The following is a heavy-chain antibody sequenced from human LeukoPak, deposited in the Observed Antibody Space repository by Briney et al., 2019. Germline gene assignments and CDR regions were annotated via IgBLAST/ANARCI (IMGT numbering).Heavy chain of an antibody. CDR2: TRNKARGYTT. D-gene: IGHD3-22*01. V-gene: IGHV3-72*01. J-gene: IGHJ3*02. CDR3: ARDGAEGDNSAFDI. CDR1: GVTLSDNH. Sequence: GGSLRLSCAASGVTLSDNHMDWVRQAPGKGLGWVGRTRNKARGYTTEYAASVKGRFTISRDDSKTLVYLQMNSLKTEDTAVYFCARDGAEGDNSAFDIWGQGTVVTVSS.